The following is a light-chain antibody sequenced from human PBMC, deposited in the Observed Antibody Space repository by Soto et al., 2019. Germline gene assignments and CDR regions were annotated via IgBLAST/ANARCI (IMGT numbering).Light chain of an antibody. CDR1: QSVTNS. Sequence: EIVLTQSPATLSLSPGERATLSCGASQSVTNSLAWYQQTPGQAPRLLXYGASTRANGIPARFSGSGSGTELTLTISSLQSEDFAVYDCQQYNNWPTITFGQGTRLEIK. J-gene: IGKJ5*01. V-gene: IGKV3-15*01. CDR3: QQYNNWPTIT. CDR2: GAS.